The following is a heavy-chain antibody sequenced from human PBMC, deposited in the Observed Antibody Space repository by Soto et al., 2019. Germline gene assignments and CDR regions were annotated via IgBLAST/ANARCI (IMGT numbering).Heavy chain of an antibody. CDR3: ARVQVGLRTFDD. CDR2: IYHSGST. D-gene: IGHD3-10*01. Sequence: SETLSLTCAVSGGSISSFCYSWSWIRQPPGKGLEWIGYIYHSGSTYYNPSLKSRVTISVDRSKNQFSLKLSSVTAADTAVYYCARVQVGLRTFDDWGQGTLVTVSS. CDR1: GGSISSFCYS. J-gene: IGHJ4*02. V-gene: IGHV4-30-2*01.